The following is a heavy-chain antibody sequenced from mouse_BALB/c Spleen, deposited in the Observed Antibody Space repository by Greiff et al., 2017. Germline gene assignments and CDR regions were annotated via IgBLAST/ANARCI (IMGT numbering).Heavy chain of an antibody. CDR1: GYTFTSYW. CDR3: TRSVGNYGCDY. Sequence: QVQLQQPGAELVRPGASVKLSCKASGYTFTSYWINWVKQRPGQGLEWIGNIYPSDSYTNYNQKFKDKATLTVDKSSSTAYMQLSSPTSEDSAVYYCTRSVGNYGCDYWGQGTTLTVSS. J-gene: IGHJ2*01. CDR2: IYPSDSYT. V-gene: IGHV1-69*02. D-gene: IGHD2-1*01.